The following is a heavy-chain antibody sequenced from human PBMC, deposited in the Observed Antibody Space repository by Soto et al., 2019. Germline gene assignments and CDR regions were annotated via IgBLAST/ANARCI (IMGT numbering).Heavy chain of an antibody. V-gene: IGHV3-23*01. CDR3: AKDGEMYSSTLTLGYYFDY. J-gene: IGHJ4*02. CDR1: GFTFSSYA. CDR2: ISGSGGST. D-gene: IGHD6-13*01. Sequence: GGSLRLSCAASGFTFSSYAMSWVRQAPGKGLEWVSAISGSGGSTYYADSVKGRFTISRDNSKNTLYLQMKSLRAEDTAVYYCAKDGEMYSSTLTLGYYFDYWGQGTLVTVSS.